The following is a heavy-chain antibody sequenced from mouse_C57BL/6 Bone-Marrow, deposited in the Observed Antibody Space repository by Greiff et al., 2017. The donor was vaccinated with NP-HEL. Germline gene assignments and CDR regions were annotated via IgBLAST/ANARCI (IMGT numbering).Heavy chain of an antibody. D-gene: IGHD2-3*01. Sequence: VQLQQSGAELVRPGTSVKVSCKASGYAFTNYLIEWVKQRPGQGLEWIGVINPGSGGTNYNEKFKGKATLTADKSSSTAYMQLSSLTSEDSAVYFCARSGSDGYYSWFAYWGQGTLVTVSA. V-gene: IGHV1-54*01. CDR1: GYAFTNYL. CDR3: ARSGSDGYYSWFAY. J-gene: IGHJ3*01. CDR2: INPGSGGT.